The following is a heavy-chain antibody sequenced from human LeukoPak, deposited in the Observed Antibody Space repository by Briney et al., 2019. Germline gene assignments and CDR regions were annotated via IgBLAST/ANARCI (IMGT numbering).Heavy chain of an antibody. CDR1: GFTFSDYY. Sequence: GGSLRLSCAASGFTFSDYYMSWIRQAPGKGLEWVSYISSSGSTTYYADSVKGRFTISRDNSKNTLYLQMNSLRAEDTAVYYCAKDARWYYDSSGAHKSYWGQGTLVTVSS. D-gene: IGHD3-22*01. CDR3: AKDARWYYDSSGAHKSY. J-gene: IGHJ4*02. CDR2: ISSSGSTT. V-gene: IGHV3-11*01.